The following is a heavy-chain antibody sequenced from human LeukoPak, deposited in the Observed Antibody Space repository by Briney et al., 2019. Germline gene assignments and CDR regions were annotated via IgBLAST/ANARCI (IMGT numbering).Heavy chain of an antibody. Sequence: SGTLSLTCAVSGGPITTTNWWSWVRQPPGKGLEWIGVVHLSGATNYNPSLESRVSMSIDKSKNHLSLEVTSVTAADTAIYYCTRESGAFSPFGFWGQGTLLTVSS. V-gene: IGHV4-4*02. J-gene: IGHJ4*02. CDR3: TRESGAFSPFGF. CDR2: VHLSGAT. CDR1: GGPITTTNW. D-gene: IGHD1-26*01.